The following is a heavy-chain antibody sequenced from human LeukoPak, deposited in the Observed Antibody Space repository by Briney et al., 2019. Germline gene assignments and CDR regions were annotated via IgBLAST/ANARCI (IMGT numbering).Heavy chain of an antibody. CDR2: IYYSGST. CDR3: ARSSIVVVPAAYYYYYYYMDV. J-gene: IGHJ6*03. D-gene: IGHD2-2*01. Sequence: SETLSLTCTVSGGSISSYYWSWIRQPPGKGLEWIGYIYYSGSTNCNPSLKSRVTISVDTSKNQFSLKLSSVTAADTAVYYCARSSIVVVPAAYYYYYYYMDVWGKGTTVTVSS. V-gene: IGHV4-59*01. CDR1: GGSISSYY.